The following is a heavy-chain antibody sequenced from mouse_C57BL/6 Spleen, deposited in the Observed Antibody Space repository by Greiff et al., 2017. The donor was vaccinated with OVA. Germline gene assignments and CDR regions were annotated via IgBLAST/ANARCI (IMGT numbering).Heavy chain of an antibody. CDR1: GFTFSDYG. CDR3: ASPYYYGSSFWYFDV. Sequence: EVHLVESGGGLVKPGGSLKLSCAASGFTFSDYGMHWVRQAPEKGLEWVAYISSGSSTIYYADTVKGRFTISRDNAKNTLFLQMTSLRSEDTAMYYCASPYYYGSSFWYFDVWGTGTTVTVSS. J-gene: IGHJ1*03. CDR2: ISSGSSTI. D-gene: IGHD1-1*01. V-gene: IGHV5-17*01.